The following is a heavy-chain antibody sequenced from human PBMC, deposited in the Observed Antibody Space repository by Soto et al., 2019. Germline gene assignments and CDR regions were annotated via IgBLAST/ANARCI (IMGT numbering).Heavy chain of an antibody. V-gene: IGHV4-31*03. CDR3: AREYTYGSNFFDC. D-gene: IGHD5-18*01. J-gene: IGHJ4*02. Sequence: QVQLQESGPGLVKPSQTLSLTCTVSGGSISSAAYYWSWIRQHPGKDLEWIGYISHSGSTYYTPSLTCRVIISADASKNQFSLNLNSVTAADTAVYYCAREYTYGSNFFDCWGQGALVTVSS. CDR1: GGSISSAAYY. CDR2: ISHSGST.